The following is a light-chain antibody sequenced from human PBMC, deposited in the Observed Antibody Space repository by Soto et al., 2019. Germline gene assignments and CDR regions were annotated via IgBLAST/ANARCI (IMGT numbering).Light chain of an antibody. Sequence: NFMLTQPHSVSESPGKTVTISCTRISGSIASNYVQWYQQRPGSAPTTVIYEDNQRPSGVPDRFSGSIDSSSNSASLTISGLKTEDEADYYCQSYDSTNPVVFGGGTKLHVL. CDR3: QSYDSTNPVV. V-gene: IGLV6-57*04. CDR2: EDN. J-gene: IGLJ2*01. CDR1: SGSIASNY.